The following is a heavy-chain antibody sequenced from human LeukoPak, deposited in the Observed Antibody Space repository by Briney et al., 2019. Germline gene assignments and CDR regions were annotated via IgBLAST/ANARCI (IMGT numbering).Heavy chain of an antibody. CDR3: ARNRGYSTSPFEY. CDR2: IYYSGST. V-gene: IGHV4-39*07. D-gene: IGHD6-13*01. CDR1: GGSISSSSYY. Sequence: PSETLSLTCIVSGGSISSSSYYWGWIRQPPGKGLEWIGTIYYSGSTSYYPSLKSRVTISVDTSKNQFSLKLSSVTAADTAVYYCARNRGYSTSPFEYWGQGTLVTVSA. J-gene: IGHJ4*02.